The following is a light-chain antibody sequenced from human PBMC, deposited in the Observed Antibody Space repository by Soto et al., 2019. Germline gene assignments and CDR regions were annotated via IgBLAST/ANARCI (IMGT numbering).Light chain of an antibody. V-gene: IGKV3-15*01. CDR3: QQYYNWPPWT. Sequence: EILMTQSQATLSVSPWERAILSFRSSQNIGTNLVWYQQKPGQAPRLLLYGASTRATGVPARFSGSGSGTDFTLTVSSLQSEDFAVYYCQQYYNWPPWTFGLGTKVDIK. CDR1: QNIGTN. J-gene: IGKJ1*01. CDR2: GAS.